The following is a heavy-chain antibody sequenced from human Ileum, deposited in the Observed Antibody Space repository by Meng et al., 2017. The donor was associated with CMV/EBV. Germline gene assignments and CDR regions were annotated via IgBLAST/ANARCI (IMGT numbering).Heavy chain of an antibody. CDR3: ARELDITIFGVVSVWFDP. J-gene: IGHJ5*02. Sequence: TFSSYAISWGRQAPGQGLEWMGEIIPIFGTANYAQKFQGRVMITTDESTSTAYMELSSLRSEDTAVYYCARELDITIFGVVSVWFDPWGQGTLVTVSS. CDR1: TFSSYA. V-gene: IGHV1-69*05. D-gene: IGHD3-3*01. CDR2: IIPIFGTA.